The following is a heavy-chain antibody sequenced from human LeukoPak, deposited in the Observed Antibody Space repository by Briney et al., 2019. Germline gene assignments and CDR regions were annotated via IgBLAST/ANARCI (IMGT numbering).Heavy chain of an antibody. Sequence: PSETLSLTCAVCGGSFSGYYWSWIRQPPGKGLEWLGEIIHSGSTNYNPSLKSRVTISVDTSKNQFSLKLSSVTAADTAVYYCARVRSIVVVPANTRFDYWGQGTLVTVSS. CDR2: IIHSGST. J-gene: IGHJ4*02. CDR3: ARVRSIVVVPANTRFDY. CDR1: GGSFSGYY. V-gene: IGHV4-34*12. D-gene: IGHD2-2*01.